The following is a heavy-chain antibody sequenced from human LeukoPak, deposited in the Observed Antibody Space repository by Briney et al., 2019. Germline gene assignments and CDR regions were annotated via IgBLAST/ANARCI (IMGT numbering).Heavy chain of an antibody. CDR2: INSDGSST. CDR1: GFTLSSYW. J-gene: IGHJ4*02. D-gene: IGHD2-15*01. Sequence: PGGSLRLSCAASGFTLSSYWMHWVRQAPGQGLVWVSRINSDGSSTTYADSVKGRFTISRDSAKNTLYLQMNSLRAEDTAVYYCARQDLFDHWGQGTLVTVSS. V-gene: IGHV3-74*01. CDR3: ARQDLFDH.